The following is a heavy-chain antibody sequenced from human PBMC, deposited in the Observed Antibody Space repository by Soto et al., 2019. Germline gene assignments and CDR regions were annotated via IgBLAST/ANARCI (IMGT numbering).Heavy chain of an antibody. J-gene: IGHJ5*02. CDR2: MNPKSGNT. D-gene: IGHD2-2*01. CDR1: GYTFAAYD. CDR3: ARGRCTSTSCTFDP. V-gene: IGHV1-8*01. Sequence: GVSVKVSCKASGYTFAAYDVDWVRQATGQGLEWMGWMNPKSGNTGYAQKFQGRVTMTRDTSISTTYMELSSLRSEDTAVYYCARGRCTSTSCTFDPWGQGTPVTAPQ.